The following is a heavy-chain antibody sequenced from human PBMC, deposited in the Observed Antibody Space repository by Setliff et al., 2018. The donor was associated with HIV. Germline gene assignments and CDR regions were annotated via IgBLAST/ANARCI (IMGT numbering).Heavy chain of an antibody. Sequence: SETLSLTCTVSGGSISSSSYYWGWIRQPPGKGLEWIGSIYYSGSTYYNPSLKSRVTISVDTSMNQFSLKLSSVTAADTAVYYCARLYYLVGNWFDPWGQGTRVTVS. CDR1: GGSISSSSYY. V-gene: IGHV4-39*01. J-gene: IGHJ5*02. D-gene: IGHD2-2*01. CDR3: ARLYYLVGNWFDP. CDR2: IYYSGST.